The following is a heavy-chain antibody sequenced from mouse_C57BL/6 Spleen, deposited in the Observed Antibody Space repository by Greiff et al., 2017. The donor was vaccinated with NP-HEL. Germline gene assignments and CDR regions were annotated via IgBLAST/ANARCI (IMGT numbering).Heavy chain of an antibody. D-gene: IGHD2-4*01. V-gene: IGHV1-69*01. CDR3: ARSGGDYWFAY. CDR1: GYTFTSYW. CDR2: IDPSDSYT. J-gene: IGHJ3*01. Sequence: VQLQQPGAELVMPGASVKLSCKASGYTFTSYWMHWVKQRPGQGLEWIGEIDPSDSYTNYNQKFKGKSTLTVDKSSSTAYMQLSSLTSEDSAVYYCARSGGDYWFAYWGQGTLVTVSA.